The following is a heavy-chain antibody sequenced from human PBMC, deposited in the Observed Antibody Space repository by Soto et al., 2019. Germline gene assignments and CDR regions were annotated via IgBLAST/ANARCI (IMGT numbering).Heavy chain of an antibody. CDR1: GDSVSSNSAA. J-gene: IGHJ6*02. V-gene: IGHV6-1*01. CDR2: TYYRSKWYN. CDR3: ARTHGTNYYGSGSYGTGMTYYYYGMDV. Sequence: QSQTLSLTCAISGDSVSSNSAAWNWIRQSPSRGLEWLGRTYYRSKWYNDYAVSVKSRITINPDTSKNQFSLQLNSVTPEDTAVYYCARTHGTNYYGSGSYGTGMTYYYYGMDVWGQGTTVTVSS. D-gene: IGHD3-10*01.